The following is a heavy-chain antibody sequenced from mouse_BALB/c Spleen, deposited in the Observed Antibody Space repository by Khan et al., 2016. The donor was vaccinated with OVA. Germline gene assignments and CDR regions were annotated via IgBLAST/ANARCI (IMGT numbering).Heavy chain of an antibody. CDR1: GYTFSTYW. J-gene: IGHJ2*01. V-gene: IGHV1-7*01. CDR2: INPSSGYT. Sequence: QVQLKESGAELAKPGASVKMSCKASGYTFSTYWIHWVKQRPGQGLEWIGYINPSSGYTYYNQKFNDKATLTTDKSSRTAYMQLSSLTSEDSAVYYCARDRIDYWGQGTTLTVSS. CDR3: ARDRIDY.